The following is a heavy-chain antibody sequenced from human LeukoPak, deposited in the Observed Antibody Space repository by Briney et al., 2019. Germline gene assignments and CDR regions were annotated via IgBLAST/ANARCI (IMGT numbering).Heavy chain of an antibody. CDR3: AKGHLIYRLIDY. CDR1: GFTFTNYA. D-gene: IGHD4-11*01. CDR2: ISYNGGST. V-gene: IGHV3-64*01. Sequence: GGSLRLSCAASGFTFTNYAMHWVRQAPGKGLEYVSAISYNGGSTYYANSVKVRFTISRDNSKNTLYLQMGSLRAEDTAVYYCAKGHLIYRLIDYWGQGTLVTVSS. J-gene: IGHJ4*02.